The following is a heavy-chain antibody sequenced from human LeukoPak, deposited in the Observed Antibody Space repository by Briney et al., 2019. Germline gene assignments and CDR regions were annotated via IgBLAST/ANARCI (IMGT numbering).Heavy chain of an antibody. Sequence: PSETLSLTCAVSGYSISSGYYWGRIRQPPGKGLEWIGSIYHSGSTYYNPSLKSRVTISVDTSKNQFSLKLSSVAAADTAVYYCAREGGATQPFDYWGQGTLVTVSP. V-gene: IGHV4-38-2*02. D-gene: IGHD1-26*01. CDR1: GYSISSGYY. J-gene: IGHJ4*02. CDR2: IYHSGST. CDR3: AREGGATQPFDY.